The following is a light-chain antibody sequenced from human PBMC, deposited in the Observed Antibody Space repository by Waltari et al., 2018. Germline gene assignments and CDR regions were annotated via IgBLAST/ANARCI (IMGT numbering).Light chain of an antibody. Sequence: QSALTQPASVSGSPGPSVTISCTGTSTDSADYHFVSWYQQHPGKAPKLIIYDVSDRPSGVSNSFSGSKSGNTASLTISGLQAEDEADYYCSSYTRSSIWVFGGGTKLAVL. CDR3: SSYTRSSIWV. J-gene: IGLJ3*02. CDR2: DVS. V-gene: IGLV2-14*03. CDR1: STDSADYHF.